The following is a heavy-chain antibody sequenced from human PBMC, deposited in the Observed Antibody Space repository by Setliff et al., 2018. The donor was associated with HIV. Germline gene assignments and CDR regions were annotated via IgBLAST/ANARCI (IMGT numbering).Heavy chain of an antibody. Sequence: GASVKVSCKASGKTLSVHPISWVRQAPGRGLEWMGGIIPAFGRANYAQEFQGRVTITTDEAANTAYMQLRNLKFGDTATYYCARVVLAPGPPYFDYWGQGTLVTVSS. CDR2: IIPAFGRA. D-gene: IGHD3-16*01. CDR3: ARVVLAPGPPYFDY. J-gene: IGHJ4*02. CDR1: GKTLSVHP. V-gene: IGHV1-69*05.